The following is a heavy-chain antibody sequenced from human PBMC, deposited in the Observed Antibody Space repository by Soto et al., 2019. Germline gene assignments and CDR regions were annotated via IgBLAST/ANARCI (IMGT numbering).Heavy chain of an antibody. CDR2: ISYDGSNK. J-gene: IGHJ4*02. CDR1: GFTFSSYA. Sequence: QVQLVESGGGVVQPGRSLRLSCAASGFTFSSYAMHWVRQAPGKGLEWVAVISYDGSNKYYADSVMGRFTISRDNSKNTLYLQMNSLRAEDTAVYYCARAGIWFGDPGGPFDYWGQGTLVTVSS. D-gene: IGHD3-10*01. CDR3: ARAGIWFGDPGGPFDY. V-gene: IGHV3-30-3*01.